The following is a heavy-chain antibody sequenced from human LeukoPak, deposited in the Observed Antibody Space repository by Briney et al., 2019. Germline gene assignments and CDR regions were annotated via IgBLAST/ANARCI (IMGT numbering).Heavy chain of an antibody. CDR1: GFTFSSYA. V-gene: IGHV3-30*04. Sequence: GALRLSCAASGFTFSSYAMHWVRQAPGKGLEWVAVISYDGSNKYYADSVKGRFTISRDNSKNTLYLQMNSLGAEDTAVYYCARESAAGISVYFDYWGQGTLVTVSS. J-gene: IGHJ4*02. CDR2: ISYDGSNK. D-gene: IGHD6-13*01. CDR3: ARESAAGISVYFDY.